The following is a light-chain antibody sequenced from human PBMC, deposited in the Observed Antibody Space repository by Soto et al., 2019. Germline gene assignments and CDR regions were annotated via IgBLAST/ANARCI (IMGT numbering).Light chain of an antibody. CDR1: SSNIGSNT. CDR3: AAWDDSLNAL. CDR2: SNN. J-gene: IGLJ3*02. V-gene: IGLV1-44*01. Sequence: QSVLTQPPSASGTPGQRGTISCSGSSSNIGSNTVNWYQQLPGTAPKLLIYSNNQRPSGVPDRFSGSKSGTSASLAISGLQSEDEADYYCAAWDDSLNALFGGGTQLTVL.